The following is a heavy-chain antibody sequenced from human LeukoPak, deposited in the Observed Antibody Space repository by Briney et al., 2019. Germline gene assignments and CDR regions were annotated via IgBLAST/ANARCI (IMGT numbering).Heavy chain of an antibody. D-gene: IGHD4-11*01. J-gene: IGHJ5*02. CDR2: IIPIFGTA. CDR3: ASSVTQLGDWFDP. Sequence: SVKVSCKASGGTFSSYAISWVRQAPGQGLEWMGGIIPIFGTANYAQKFQGRVTITTDESTSTAYMELSSLRSEDTAVYCCASSVTQLGDWFDPWGQGTLVTVSS. CDR1: GGTFSSYA. V-gene: IGHV1-69*05.